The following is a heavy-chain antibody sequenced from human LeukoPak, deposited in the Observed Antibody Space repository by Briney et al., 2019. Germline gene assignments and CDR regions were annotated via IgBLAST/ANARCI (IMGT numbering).Heavy chain of an antibody. D-gene: IGHD3-22*01. CDR2: ISGSGRTV. CDR3: AKGITYYEEISPYYEPGDAFDM. V-gene: IGHV3-11*01. J-gene: IGHJ3*02. CDR1: GFTFSDFY. Sequence: PGGSLRLSCAASGFTFSDFYMSWIRQTPGKGLEWVSYISGSGRTVDHAVSVKGRFTISRDNSKNTLFLQMKSLRAEDTAVYFCAKGITYYEEISPYYEPGDAFDMWGQGTKVTVSS.